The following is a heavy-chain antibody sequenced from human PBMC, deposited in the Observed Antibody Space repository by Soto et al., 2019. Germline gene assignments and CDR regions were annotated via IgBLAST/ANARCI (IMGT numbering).Heavy chain of an antibody. D-gene: IGHD2-21*01. CDR3: ARDLRSIPVVTGRFDF. CDR1: GFTFSTYA. V-gene: IGHV3-30-3*01. J-gene: IGHJ4*02. CDR2: ISFDGSTK. Sequence: GGSLRLSCAASGFTFSTYAMHWVRQAPGKWLEWVAVISFDGSTKHFARSVKGRFTISRDNSKNTLFLQMNSLRAEDTAVYYCARDLRSIPVVTGRFDFWGQGTLVTVSS.